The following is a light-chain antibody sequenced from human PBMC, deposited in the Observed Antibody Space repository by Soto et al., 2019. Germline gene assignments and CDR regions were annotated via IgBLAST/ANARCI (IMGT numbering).Light chain of an antibody. J-gene: IGLJ2*01. CDR2: EVS. CDR3: SSYTLTNTLVV. Sequence: QSVLTQPASVSGSPGQSITISCTGTSSDIGFYNYVSWYQQHPGKAPKLMIYEVSSRPSGVSNRFSGSKSGNTASLTISGLQAEDEADYYCSSYTLTNTLVVFGGGTKLTVL. CDR1: SSDIGFYNY. V-gene: IGLV2-14*01.